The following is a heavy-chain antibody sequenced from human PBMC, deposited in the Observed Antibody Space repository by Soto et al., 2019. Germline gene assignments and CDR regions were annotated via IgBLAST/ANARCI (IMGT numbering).Heavy chain of an antibody. V-gene: IGHV1-24*01. CDR3: AREIAVAEGRGY. J-gene: IGHJ4*02. D-gene: IGHD6-19*01. CDR1: GYTLTELS. Sequence: ASVKVSCKVSGYTLTELSMHWVRQAPGKGLEWMGGLDPEDGETIYAQKFQGRVTMTEDTSTNTAYMELSSLRSEDTAVYYCAREIAVAEGRGYWGQGTLVTVSS. CDR2: LDPEDGET.